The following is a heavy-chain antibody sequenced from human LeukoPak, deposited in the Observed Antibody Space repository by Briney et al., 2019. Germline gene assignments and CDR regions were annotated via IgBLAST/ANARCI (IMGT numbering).Heavy chain of an antibody. CDR2: IWSDGSNK. J-gene: IGHJ4*02. CDR3: ARDRSDY. V-gene: IGHV3-33*01. CDR1: GFTFSNYA. Sequence: PGGSLRLSCTASGFTFSNYAMPWVRQAPGKGLEWVTIIWSDGSNKYYAESMKGRFTISRDNSKNTLYLEMNSLRTEDTAVYYCARDRSDYWGQGTLVTVSS.